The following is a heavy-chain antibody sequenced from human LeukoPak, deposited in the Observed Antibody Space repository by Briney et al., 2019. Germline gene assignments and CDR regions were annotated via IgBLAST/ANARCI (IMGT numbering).Heavy chain of an antibody. CDR1: GLTFSNYW. CDR3: AKDKDSRTAFDI. Sequence: GGSLRLSCAASGLTFSNYWMPWVRQAPGKGLVWVSRINSDGINTSYADSVKGRFTITRDNAKNSLYLQMNSLRAEDTALYYCAKDKDSRTAFDIWGQGTMVTVSS. V-gene: IGHV3-74*01. J-gene: IGHJ3*02. CDR2: INSDGINT. D-gene: IGHD2-15*01.